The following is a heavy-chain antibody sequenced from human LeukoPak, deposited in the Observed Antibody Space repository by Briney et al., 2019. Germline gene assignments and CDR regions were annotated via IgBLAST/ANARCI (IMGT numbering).Heavy chain of an antibody. CDR1: GGSISSHY. CDR2: IYYSGST. Sequence: PSETLSLTCTVSGGSISSHYWSWNRQPPGKGLEWIGYIYYSGSTNYNPSLKSRVTISVDTSKNQFSLKLSSVTAADTAVYYCARVGGSYSGFDYWGQGTLVTVSS. V-gene: IGHV4-59*11. J-gene: IGHJ4*02. D-gene: IGHD1-26*01. CDR3: ARVGGSYSGFDY.